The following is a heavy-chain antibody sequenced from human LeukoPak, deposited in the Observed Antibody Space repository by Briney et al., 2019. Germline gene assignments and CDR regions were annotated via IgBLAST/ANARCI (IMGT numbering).Heavy chain of an antibody. CDR1: GYTFTSYG. CDR3: ARDPLEYSYDNWFDP. J-gene: IGHJ5*02. D-gene: IGHD5-18*01. Sequence: ASVKVSCKASGYTFTSYGISGVRRAPGQGREWMGCISAYNGNTNYAQKLQGRVNMTTDTSTSTAYMELRSLRSDDTAVYYCARDPLEYSYDNWFDPWGQGTLVTVSS. CDR2: ISAYNGNT. V-gene: IGHV1-18*01.